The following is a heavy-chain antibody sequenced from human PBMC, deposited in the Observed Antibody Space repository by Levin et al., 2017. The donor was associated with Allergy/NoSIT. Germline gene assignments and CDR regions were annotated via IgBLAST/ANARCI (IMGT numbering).Heavy chain of an antibody. CDR3: ARTRDSSRAGIFDI. V-gene: IGHV5-51*01. D-gene: IGHD6-13*01. CDR2: IYPGDSDT. J-gene: IGHJ3*02. Sequence: GESLKISCKGSGYSFTDNWIVWVLQMPGKGLEWMGIIYPGDSDTRYSPSFQGQVTLSADKSISTAYLPWSSLKASDTALYYCARTRDSSRAGIFDIWGQGTMVTVSS. CDR1: GYSFTDNW.